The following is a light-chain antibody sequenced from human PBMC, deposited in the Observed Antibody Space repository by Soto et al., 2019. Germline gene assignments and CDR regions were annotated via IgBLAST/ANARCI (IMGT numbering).Light chain of an antibody. J-gene: IGLJ2*01. CDR3: LLSYSGARLF. V-gene: IGLV7-46*01. CDR1: TGAVTSGHY. CDR2: DTS. Sequence: QAVVTQEPSLTVSPGGTVTLTCGSSTGAVTSGHYPYWFQQKPGQAPRTLIYDTSNKHSWTPARFSGSLLGGKAALTLSGAQPEDEAEYYCLLSYSGARLFFGGGTKVTVL.